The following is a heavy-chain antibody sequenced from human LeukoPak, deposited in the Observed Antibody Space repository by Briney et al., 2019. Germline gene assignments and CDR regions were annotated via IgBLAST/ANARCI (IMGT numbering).Heavy chain of an antibody. CDR1: GYTFTGYY. Sequence: ASVKVSCKASGYTFTGYYMHWVRQAPGQGLEWMGRTNPNSGGTNYAQKFQGRVTMTRDTSISTAYMELSRLRSDDTAVYYCARSIPYDFWSGYYLDYWGQGTLVTVSS. V-gene: IGHV1-2*06. J-gene: IGHJ4*02. D-gene: IGHD3-3*01. CDR3: ARSIPYDFWSGYYLDY. CDR2: TNPNSGGT.